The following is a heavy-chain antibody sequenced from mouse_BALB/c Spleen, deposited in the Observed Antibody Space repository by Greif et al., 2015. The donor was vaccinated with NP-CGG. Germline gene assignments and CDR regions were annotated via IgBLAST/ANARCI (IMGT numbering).Heavy chain of an antibody. CDR1: GYTFTSYW. CDR2: IYPGNSDT. D-gene: IGHD2-4*01. CDR3: TRKGIYYDYVEFAY. V-gene: IGHV1-5*01. J-gene: IGHJ3*01. Sequence: VQLKQFGTVLARPGASVKMSCKASGYTFTSYWMHWVKQRPGQGLEWIGAIYPGNSDTSYNQKFKGKAKLTAVTSTSTAYMELSSLTNEDSAVYYCTRKGIYYDYVEFAYWGQGTLVTVSA.